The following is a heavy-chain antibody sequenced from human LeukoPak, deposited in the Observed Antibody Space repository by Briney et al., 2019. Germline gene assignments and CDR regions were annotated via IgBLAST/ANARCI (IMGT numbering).Heavy chain of an antibody. CDR2: ISGSGGST. Sequence: GGSLRLSCAASGFTFSSYSMNWVRQAPGKGLEWVSAISGSGGSTYYADSAKGRFTISRDNSKNTLYLQMNSLRAEDTAVYYCGRGLYGMDVWGQGTTVTVSS. D-gene: IGHD6-25*01. CDR3: GRGLYGMDV. J-gene: IGHJ6*02. V-gene: IGHV3-23*01. CDR1: GFTFSSYS.